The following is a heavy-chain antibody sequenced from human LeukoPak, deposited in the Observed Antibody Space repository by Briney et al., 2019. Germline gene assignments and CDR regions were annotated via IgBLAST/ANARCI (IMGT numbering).Heavy chain of an antibody. D-gene: IGHD3-22*01. CDR2: IRSKAYNYAT. V-gene: IGHV3-73*01. J-gene: IGHJ4*02. CDR3: TSSDSFDY. CDR1: GFTFSGST. Sequence: GGSLRLSCAASGFTFSGSTMHWVRQPSGKGLEWVGRIRSKAYNYATVFAASLKGRFTISRDDSKSTAYLQINSLKTEDTAVYFCTSSDSFDYWGQGTLVTVSS.